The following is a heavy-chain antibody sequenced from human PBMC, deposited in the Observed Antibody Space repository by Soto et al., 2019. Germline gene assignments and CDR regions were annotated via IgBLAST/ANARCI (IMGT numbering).Heavy chain of an antibody. V-gene: IGHV2-5*02. CDR1: GFSLSTSGVG. CDR3: AHSRIGEAGNLDY. J-gene: IGHJ4*02. D-gene: IGHD6-13*01. CDR2: LYWDDDK. Sequence: QITLKESGPTLVKPTQTLTLTCTFSGFSLSTSGVGVGWIRQPPGKALEWLALLYWDDDKRYSPALKSSLTITKDTSKNQGFLTITNMDPVDTATYYCAHSRIGEAGNLDYLGQGTRVTVSS.